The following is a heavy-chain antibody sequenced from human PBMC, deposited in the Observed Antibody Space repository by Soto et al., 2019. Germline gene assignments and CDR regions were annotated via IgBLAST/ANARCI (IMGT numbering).Heavy chain of an antibody. CDR2: IKNKPDGGTT. CDR1: GFTFSNAW. J-gene: IGHJ4*02. Sequence: SGGSLRLSCAASGFTFSNAWMSWVRQAPGKGLEWVGRIKNKPDGGTTDYAAPVKGRFTISRDDSKNTLFLQMNSLNTEDTAVYYCTTDDPINKNWGRGTLVTVSS. CDR3: TTDDPINKN. V-gene: IGHV3-15*01.